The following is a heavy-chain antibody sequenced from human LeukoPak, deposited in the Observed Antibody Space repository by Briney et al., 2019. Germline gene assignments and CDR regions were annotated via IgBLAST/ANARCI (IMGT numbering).Heavy chain of an antibody. J-gene: IGHJ4*02. V-gene: IGHV3-30*03. D-gene: IGHD3-22*01. Sequence: QAGGSLRLSCAASGFNFSNYGMPWVRQAPGKGLEWVAIISYHGSNKYYADSVKGRFTISRDNSKNTLYLQMSSLTAEDTAVYYCARDLYRIVVVPHYFDYWGQGTLVTVSS. CDR3: ARDLYRIVVVPHYFDY. CDR2: ISYHGSNK. CDR1: GFNFSNYG.